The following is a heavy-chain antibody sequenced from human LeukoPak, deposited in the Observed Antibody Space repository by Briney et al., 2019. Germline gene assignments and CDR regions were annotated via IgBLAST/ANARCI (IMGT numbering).Heavy chain of an antibody. CDR3: ARDLRYSGSYYDAFDI. Sequence: ASVKVSCKASGYTFTSYGISWVRQAPGQGLEWMGWISAYNGNTNYAQKLQGRVTMTTDTSTSTAYMELSSLRSEDTAVYYCARDLRYSGSYYDAFDIWGQGTMVTVSS. J-gene: IGHJ3*02. CDR2: ISAYNGNT. V-gene: IGHV1-18*01. CDR1: GYTFTSYG. D-gene: IGHD1-26*01.